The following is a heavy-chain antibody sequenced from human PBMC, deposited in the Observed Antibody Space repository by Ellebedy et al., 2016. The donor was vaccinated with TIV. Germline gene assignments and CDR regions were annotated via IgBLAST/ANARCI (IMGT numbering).Heavy chain of an antibody. D-gene: IGHD4-17*01. CDR2: ISGSGGST. J-gene: IGHJ5*02. V-gene: IGHV3-23*01. CDR3: AKDRGPGYGDHVGGWFDP. CDR1: GFTFSSYA. Sequence: GESLKISXAASGFTFSSYAMSWVRQAPGKGLEWVSAISGSGGSTYYADSVKGRFTISRDNSKNTLYLQMNSLRAEDTAVYYCAKDRGPGYGDHVGGWFDPWGQGTLVTVSS.